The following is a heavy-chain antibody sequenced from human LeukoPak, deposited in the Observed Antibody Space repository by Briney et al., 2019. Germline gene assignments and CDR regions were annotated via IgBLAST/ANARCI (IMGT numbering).Heavy chain of an antibody. V-gene: IGHV3-30-3*01. CDR3: ARDLFRYLAAAGYGY. Sequence: GGPQRLFCAPWRYIQSIYPMHWVRQARGKALEGVTVISYDGSNKYCADSVKGRFNISRGNYKNTLYLQKNSRRAEDAAVYYCARDLFRYLAAAGYGYWGQGTLVTVSS. D-gene: IGHD6-13*01. CDR1: RYIQSIYP. CDR2: ISYDGSNK. J-gene: IGHJ4*02.